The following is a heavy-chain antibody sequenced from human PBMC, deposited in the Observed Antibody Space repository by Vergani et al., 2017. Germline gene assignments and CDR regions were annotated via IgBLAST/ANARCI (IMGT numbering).Heavy chain of an antibody. CDR3: ASAKTYYDFWGGYYTDYYYGMDV. D-gene: IGHD3-3*01. J-gene: IGHJ6*02. V-gene: IGHV4-59*01. CDR2: IYYSGST. CDR1: GGSISSYY. Sequence: QVQLQESGPGLVKPSETLSLTCTVSGGSISSYYWSWIRQPPGKGLEWIGYIYYSGSTNYNPSLKSRVTISVDTSKNQFSLKLSSVTAADTAVYYCASAKTYYDFWGGYYTDYYYGMDVWGQGTTVTVSS.